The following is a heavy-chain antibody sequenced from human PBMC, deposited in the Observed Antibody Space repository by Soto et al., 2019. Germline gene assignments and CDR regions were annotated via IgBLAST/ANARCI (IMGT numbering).Heavy chain of an antibody. J-gene: IGHJ4*02. CDR2: INPNSGGT. D-gene: IGHD6-6*01. V-gene: IGHV1-2*02. CDR3: ARGVGTTIASRFDY. CDR1: GYTFTGNY. Sequence: ASVKVSCKASGYTFTGNYMHWVRQAPGQGPEWMGWINPNSGGTNIAQNFQDRVTMTGDTSISTAYMELRSLRSDDTAVYYCARGVGTTIASRFDYWGQGTLVT.